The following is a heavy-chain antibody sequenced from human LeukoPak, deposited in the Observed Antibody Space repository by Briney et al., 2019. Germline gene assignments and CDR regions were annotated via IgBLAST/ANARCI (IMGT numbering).Heavy chain of an antibody. CDR2: IIPIFGTA. CDR3: ASDNYDSSGYYYAFDI. CDR1: GGTFSSYA. J-gene: IGHJ3*02. V-gene: IGHV1-69*05. Sequence: SVKVSCEASGGTFSSYAISWVRQAPGQGLEWMGRIIPIFGTANYAQKFQGRVTITTDESTSTAYMELSSLRSEDTAVYYCASDNYDSSGYYYAFDIWGQGTMVTVSS. D-gene: IGHD3-22*01.